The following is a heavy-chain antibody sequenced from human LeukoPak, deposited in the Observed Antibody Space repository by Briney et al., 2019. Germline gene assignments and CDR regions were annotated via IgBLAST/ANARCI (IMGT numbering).Heavy chain of an antibody. V-gene: IGHV4-61*02. CDR1: RGSISSGNYY. J-gene: IGHJ5*02. Sequence: SETLSLTCTVSRGSISSGNYYWSWIRQPAGKGLEWVGRIYNNGSTNYNPSLKSRVTISLDTSKNQFSLKLSSVTAADTAVYYCASIAAAVGDDNWFDPWGQGTLVTVSS. D-gene: IGHD6-13*01. CDR3: ASIAAAVGDDNWFDP. CDR2: IYNNGST.